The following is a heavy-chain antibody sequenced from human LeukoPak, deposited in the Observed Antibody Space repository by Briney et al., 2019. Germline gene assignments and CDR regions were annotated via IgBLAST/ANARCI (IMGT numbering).Heavy chain of an antibody. J-gene: IGHJ4*02. D-gene: IGHD1-26*01. CDR2: IKQDGSEK. V-gene: IGHV3-7*01. Sequence: TGGSLRLSCAASGFTFISYWMSWVRQAPGKGLEWVAKIKQDGSEKYYVDSVKGRFTIYRDNAKNSLYLQMNSLRAEDTAVYYCARENGGPTSAYFDYWGQGTLVTVSS. CDR3: ARENGGPTSAYFDY. CDR1: GFTFISYW.